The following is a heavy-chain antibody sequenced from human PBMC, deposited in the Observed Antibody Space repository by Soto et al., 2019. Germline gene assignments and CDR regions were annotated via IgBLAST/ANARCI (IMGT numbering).Heavy chain of an antibody. V-gene: IGHV3-23*01. CDR2: ISGGGDDT. Sequence: GGSLRLSCVASGFTFSNFAMAWVRQAPGEGLEWVSAISGGGDDTFYADSMKGRFTISRDNSKDTLYLQINSLRAEDTAGYYCATALPNTGKTIGFWGQGTLVTVSS. J-gene: IGHJ4*02. CDR3: ATALPNTGKTIGF. CDR1: GFTFSNFA. D-gene: IGHD1-1*01.